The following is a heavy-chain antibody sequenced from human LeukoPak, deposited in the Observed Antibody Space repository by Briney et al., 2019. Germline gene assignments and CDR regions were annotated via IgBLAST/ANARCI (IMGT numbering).Heavy chain of an antibody. J-gene: IGHJ3*01. CDR3: ATSPGGTGAFDV. D-gene: IGHD1-1*01. V-gene: IGHV4-59*01. Sequence: SETLSLTCTVSGGSISIYYWSWIRQPPGQGLEWIGYIYYSGSSNYNPSLKSRVTISVDTSKNQFSLKLSSVTAADTAVYYCATSPGGTGAFDVWGQGTMVTVSS. CDR2: IYYSGSS. CDR1: GGSISIYY.